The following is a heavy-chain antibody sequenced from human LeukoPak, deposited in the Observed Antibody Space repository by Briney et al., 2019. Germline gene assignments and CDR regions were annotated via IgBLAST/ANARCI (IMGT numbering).Heavy chain of an antibody. V-gene: IGHV3-64D*06. D-gene: IGHD1-26*01. CDR2: ISTNGGST. J-gene: IGHJ4*02. Sequence: PGGSLRPSCSASGFTFSSYAMHWVRQAPGKGLEYVSGISTNGGSTYYADSVKGRFTISRDNSKNTLYLQMSSLRAEHTAVYYCVKVAGSGSNYDYWGQGTPLTVSS. CDR3: VKVAGSGSNYDY. CDR1: GFTFSSYA.